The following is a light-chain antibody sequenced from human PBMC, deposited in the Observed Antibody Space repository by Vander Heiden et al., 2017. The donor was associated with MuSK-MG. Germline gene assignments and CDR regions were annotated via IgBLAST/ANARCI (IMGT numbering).Light chain of an antibody. CDR3: QVWDTSSDHPRMV. V-gene: IGLV3-21*02. J-gene: IGLJ2*01. Sequence: SYMLTQPPSVSVAPGQTARITCGGNNIGSKSVHWYQQKPGQAPVLVVYDDSGRPSGIPERFSGSISGNTATLTINRVEAGDEADYYCQVWDTSSDHPRMVFGGGTKLTVL. CDR1: NIGSKS. CDR2: DDS.